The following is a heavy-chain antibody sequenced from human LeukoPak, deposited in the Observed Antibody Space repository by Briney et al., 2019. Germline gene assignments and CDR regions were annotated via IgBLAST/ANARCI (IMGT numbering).Heavy chain of an antibody. J-gene: IGHJ4*02. CDR2: INTDGSDT. D-gene: IGHD2-2*01. CDR1: GFTFSSYW. Sequence: GGSLRLSCAASGFTFSSYWMHWVRQAPGKGLVWVSRINTDGSDTSYADSVKGRFTISRDNAKNTLYLQMNSLRAEDTAVYYCARDRYPAAREFDYWGQGTLVTVS. CDR3: ARDRYPAAREFDY. V-gene: IGHV3-74*01.